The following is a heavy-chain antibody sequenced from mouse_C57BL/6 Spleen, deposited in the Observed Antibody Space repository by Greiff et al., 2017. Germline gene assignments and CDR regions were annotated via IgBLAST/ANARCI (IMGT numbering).Heavy chain of an antibody. Sequence: QVQLQQSGAELVKPGASVKISCKASGYAFSSYWMNWVKQRPGKGLEWIGQIYPGDGDTTYNGKFKGKATLTADKSSSTAYMQRSSLTSEDSAVYFCARRGYYRGNYFDYWGQGTTLTVSS. J-gene: IGHJ2*01. CDR3: ARRGYYRGNYFDY. V-gene: IGHV1-80*01. CDR2: IYPGDGDT. CDR1: GYAFSSYW. D-gene: IGHD2-14*01.